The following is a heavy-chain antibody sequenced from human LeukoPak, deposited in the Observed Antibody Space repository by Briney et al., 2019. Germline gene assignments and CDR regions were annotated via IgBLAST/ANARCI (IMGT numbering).Heavy chain of an antibody. CDR3: ARDKKTDDYGDYWPWVVDY. J-gene: IGHJ4*02. V-gene: IGHV3-21*06. CDR1: VFTFSSYS. D-gene: IGHD4-17*01. CDR2: ISSSSSYI. Sequence: PGGSLRLSCAASVFTFSSYSMNWVRQAPGKGLEWVSSISSSSSYIYYADSVKGRFTISRDNAKNSLYLQMNSLRAEDTAVYYCARDKKTDDYGDYWPWVVDYWGQGTLVTVSS.